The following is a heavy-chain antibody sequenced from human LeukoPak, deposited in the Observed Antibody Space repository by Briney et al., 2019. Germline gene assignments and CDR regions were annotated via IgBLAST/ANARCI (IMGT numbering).Heavy chain of an antibody. J-gene: IGHJ3*01. CDR2: IKQDGSER. Sequence: PGGSLRLSCVASGFTFSNYWMTWVRQAPGKGLEWVAKIKQDGSERYYVDSVKGRFTISRDNAYHSLSLRMNSLSAEDTAVYYCARATGTIGGVYPFDLWGQGTMVTVSS. CDR1: GFTFSNYW. CDR3: ARATGTIGGVYPFDL. D-gene: IGHD2-8*02. V-gene: IGHV3-7*01.